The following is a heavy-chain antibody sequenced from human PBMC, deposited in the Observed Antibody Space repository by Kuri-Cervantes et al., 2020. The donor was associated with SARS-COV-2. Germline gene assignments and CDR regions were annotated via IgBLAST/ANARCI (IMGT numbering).Heavy chain of an antibody. J-gene: IGHJ4*02. CDR3: ARDGRRITIFGVVIITFDY. CDR1: GFTFSSYA. CDR2: ISYDGSNK. D-gene: IGHD3-3*01. Sequence: GGSLRLSCAASGFTFSSYAMHWVRQAPGKGLEWVAVISYDGSNKYYADSVEGRFTISRDNSKNTLYLQMNSLRAEDTAVYYCARDGRRITIFGVVIITFDYWGQGTLVTVSS. V-gene: IGHV3-30*04.